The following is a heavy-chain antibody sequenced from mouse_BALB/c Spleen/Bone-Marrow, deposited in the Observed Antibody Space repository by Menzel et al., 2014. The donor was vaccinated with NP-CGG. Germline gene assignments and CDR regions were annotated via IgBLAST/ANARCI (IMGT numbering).Heavy chain of an antibody. V-gene: IGHV14-3*02. CDR3: ARYRLGTYFDY. J-gene: IGHJ2*01. D-gene: IGHD2-14*01. CDR2: IDPANGNT. Sequence: VQLQQSGAELVKPGASVKLSCTASGFNIKDTYMHWVKQRPEQGLEWIGRIDPANGNTKYDPKFQGMATITADTSSNTAYLQLSSLTSEDTAVYYCARYRLGTYFDYWGQGTTLTVSS. CDR1: GFNIKDTY.